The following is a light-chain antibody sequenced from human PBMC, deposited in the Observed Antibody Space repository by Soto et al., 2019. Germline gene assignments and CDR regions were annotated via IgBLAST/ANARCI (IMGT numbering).Light chain of an antibody. CDR3: SSYAGNSMM. CDR1: SSDVGGSKY. Sequence: QSALTQPPSASGSPGQSVTISCTGTSSDVGGSKYVSWYQQYPGKAPKLMIYEVSQRPSGVPDRFSGSKSGNTASLTVSGLQAEDEADYYCSSYAGNSMMFGGGTQLTVL. J-gene: IGLJ3*02. CDR2: EVS. V-gene: IGLV2-8*01.